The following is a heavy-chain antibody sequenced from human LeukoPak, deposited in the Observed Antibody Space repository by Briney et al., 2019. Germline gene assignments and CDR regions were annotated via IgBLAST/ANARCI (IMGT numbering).Heavy chain of an antibody. CDR2: IIPIFGTA. D-gene: IGHD4-11*01. Sequence: APLRVSCKASGGTFSGSAISRVRQAPGQRREWGGGIIPIFGTANYAQKFQDRVTITANESTSTAYMELNSLRSEDSAVYYCARAIVAVTTPNGAFVIWGQGTMVTVSS. J-gene: IGHJ3*02. CDR1: GGTFSGSA. V-gene: IGHV1-69*01. CDR3: ARAIVAVTTPNGAFVI.